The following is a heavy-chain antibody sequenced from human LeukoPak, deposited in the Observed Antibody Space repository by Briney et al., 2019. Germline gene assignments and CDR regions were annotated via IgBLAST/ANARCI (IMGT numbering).Heavy chain of an antibody. J-gene: IGHJ4*02. Sequence: GASVKVSCKASGGTFSSYAISWVRQAPGQGLEWMGGIIPIFGTANYAQKFQGRVTITADESTSTAYMELSSLRSEDTAVYYCARAYSSSWYEGLYFDYWGQGTLVTVSS. CDR1: GGTFSSYA. D-gene: IGHD6-13*01. V-gene: IGHV1-69*13. CDR3: ARAYSSSWYEGLYFDY. CDR2: IIPIFGTA.